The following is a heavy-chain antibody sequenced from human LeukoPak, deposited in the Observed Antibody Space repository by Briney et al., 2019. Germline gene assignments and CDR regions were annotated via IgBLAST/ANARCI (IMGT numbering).Heavy chain of an antibody. CDR2: ISGSGGST. D-gene: IGHD3-22*01. J-gene: IGHJ6*02. V-gene: IGHV3-23*01. Sequence: GRSLRLSCAASGFTFSSYAMSWGRQAPGKGLEWVSAISGSGGSTYYADSVKGRFTISRDNSKNTLYLQMSSLRAEDTAVYYCARDYYDSSGYQPLGYYGMDVWGQGTTVTVSS. CDR3: ARDYYDSSGYQPLGYYGMDV. CDR1: GFTFSSYA.